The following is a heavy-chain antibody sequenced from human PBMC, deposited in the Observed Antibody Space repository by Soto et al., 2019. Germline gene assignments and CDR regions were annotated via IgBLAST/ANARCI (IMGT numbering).Heavy chain of an antibody. J-gene: IGHJ4*02. CDR1: GFTFSKAW. CDR3: TTERRYYYDSGGY. D-gene: IGHD3-22*01. CDR2: IKSKIDGGGT. Sequence: AGGSLRLSCAASGFTFSKAWMSWVRQAPGKGLEWVGHIKSKIDGGGTDYAAPVKGRFSISRDDSKTTLFLQMNNLEIEDTALYYCTTERRYYYDSGGYWGQGTLVTVSS. V-gene: IGHV3-15*05.